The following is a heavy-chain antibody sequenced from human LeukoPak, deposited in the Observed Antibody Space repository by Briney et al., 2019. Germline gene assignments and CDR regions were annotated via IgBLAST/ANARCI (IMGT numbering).Heavy chain of an antibody. CDR1: GGSISSYY. CDR2: ANT. V-gene: IGHV4-59*08. D-gene: IGHD6-19*01. CDR3: ARHYSSGWSDC. J-gene: IGHJ5*01. Sequence: PSETLSLTCTVSGGSISSYYWSWIRQPPGKGLEWIGANTNYNPSLKSRVTISVDTSKNQFSLKLNSVTAADTAVYYCARHYSSGWSDCWGQGTLVTVSS.